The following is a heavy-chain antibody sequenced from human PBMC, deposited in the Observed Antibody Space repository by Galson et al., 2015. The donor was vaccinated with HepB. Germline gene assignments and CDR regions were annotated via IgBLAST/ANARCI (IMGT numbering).Heavy chain of an antibody. Sequence: PALVTPTQTLTLTCTFSGFSLSTSGVGVGWIRQPPGKALEWLALIYWDDDKRYSPSLKSRLTITKDTSKNQVVLTMTNMDPVDTATYYCAHGSARDWLLEDYYYGMDVWGQGTTVTVSS. J-gene: IGHJ6*02. CDR2: IYWDDDK. V-gene: IGHV2-5*02. D-gene: IGHD3/OR15-3a*01. CDR3: AHGSARDWLLEDYYYGMDV. CDR1: GFSLSTSGVG.